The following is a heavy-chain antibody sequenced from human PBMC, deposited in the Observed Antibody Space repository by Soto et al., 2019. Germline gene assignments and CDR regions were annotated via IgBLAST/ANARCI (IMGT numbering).Heavy chain of an antibody. J-gene: IGHJ4*02. CDR3: ARGKAVAGTSALDY. CDR2: INPNSGDT. V-gene: IGHV1-2*04. Sequence: ASVKVSCKASGYTFTGYYMHWVRQAPGQGLEWMGWINPNSGDTNYAQKFQGWVTMTRDTSISTAYMELSRLRSDDTAVYYCARGKAVAGTSALDYWGQGTMVTVSS. CDR1: GYTFTGYY. D-gene: IGHD6-19*01.